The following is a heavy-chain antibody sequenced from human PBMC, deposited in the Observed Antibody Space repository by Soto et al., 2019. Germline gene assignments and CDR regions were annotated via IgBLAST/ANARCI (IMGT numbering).Heavy chain of an antibody. D-gene: IGHD3-10*01. CDR1: GFTINRFG. V-gene: IGHV3-30*03. CDR3: ASVADY. Sequence: QVRLVESGGGVVEPGRSLRLSCVASGFTINRFGMEWVRQAPGKGLEWVXLXXXXXXXXYYSDXVKGRFTISRDMSKXXXXXXXXXXXXXXXXXYYCASVADYWGQGTLVTVSS. J-gene: IGHJ4*02. CDR2: XXXXXXXX.